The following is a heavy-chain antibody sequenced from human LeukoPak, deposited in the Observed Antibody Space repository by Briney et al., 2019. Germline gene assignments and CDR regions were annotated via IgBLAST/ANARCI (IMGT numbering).Heavy chain of an antibody. V-gene: IGHV3-7*03. J-gene: IGHJ3*02. CDR2: IKQDGSEK. Sequence: GGSLRLSCAASGFTFSSYWMSWVRQAPGKGLEWVANIKQDGSEKYYVDSVKGRFTISRDNSKNTLYLQMNSLRAEDTAVYYCARQYSSGWYWGAFDIWGQGTMVTVSS. D-gene: IGHD6-19*01. CDR3: ARQYSSGWYWGAFDI. CDR1: GFTFSSYW.